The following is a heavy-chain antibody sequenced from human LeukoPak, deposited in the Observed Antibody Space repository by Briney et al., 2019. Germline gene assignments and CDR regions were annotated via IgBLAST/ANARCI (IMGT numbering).Heavy chain of an antibody. CDR1: GFTFSSYA. CDR3: ARRRYNWNAIDY. J-gene: IGHJ4*02. V-gene: IGHV3-21*04. D-gene: IGHD1-20*01. Sequence: PGGSLRLSCAASGFTFSSYALHWVRQAPGKGLEWVSGISDRGGSTYYADSVKGRFTISRDNAKNSLYLQMNSLRAEDTAVYFCARRRYNWNAIDYWGQGTLVTVSS. CDR2: ISDRGGST.